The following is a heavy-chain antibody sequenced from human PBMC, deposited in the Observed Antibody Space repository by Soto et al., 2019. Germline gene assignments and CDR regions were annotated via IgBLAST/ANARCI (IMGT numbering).Heavy chain of an antibody. J-gene: IGHJ5*02. CDR2: IKSKADGATT. D-gene: IGHD6-13*01. Sequence: TGGSLRLSCAASGFTFSNVWMSWVRQAPGKGLEWVGRIKSKADGATTDYTASVKGRFTISRDDSKNTLYLQMNSLKTEDTAVYYCTTDLSKMSWFDPWGQGTLVTVSS. V-gene: IGHV3-15*01. CDR1: GFTFSNVW. CDR3: TTDLSKMSWFDP.